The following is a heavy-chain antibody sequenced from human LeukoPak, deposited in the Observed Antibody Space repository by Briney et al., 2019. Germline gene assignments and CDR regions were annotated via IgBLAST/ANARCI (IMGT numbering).Heavy chain of an antibody. CDR1: GGSISSYY. CDR2: IYTSGST. CDR3: ARVMPIAAAGSGGFDY. D-gene: IGHD6-13*01. J-gene: IGHJ4*02. V-gene: IGHV4-4*07. Sequence: SETLSLACTVSGGSISSYYWSWIRQPPGKGLEWIGRIYTSGSTNYNPSLKSRVTMSVDTSKNQFSLKLSSVTAADTAVYYCARVMPIAAAGSGGFDYWGQGTLVTVSS.